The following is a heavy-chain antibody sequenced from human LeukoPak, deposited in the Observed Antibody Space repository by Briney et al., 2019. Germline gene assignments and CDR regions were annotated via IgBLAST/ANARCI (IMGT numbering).Heavy chain of an antibody. CDR1: GYSFSTYW. CDR2: IYPGDSDT. V-gene: IGHV5-51*01. D-gene: IGHD6-6*01. J-gene: IGHJ4*02. CDR3: ARHGVTGSSSSPNDY. Sequence: GXSLXISCQGSGYSFSTYWIAWVRQMPXKGLELMGIIYPGDSDTRYSPSFQGQVTISADKSISTAYLQWSSLKVSDSAMYYCARHGVTGSSSSPNDYWGQGTLVTVSS.